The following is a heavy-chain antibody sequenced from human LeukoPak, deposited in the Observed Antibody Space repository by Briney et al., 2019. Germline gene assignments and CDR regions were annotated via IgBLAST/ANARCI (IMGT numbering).Heavy chain of an antibody. CDR2: IYPGDSDT. V-gene: IGHV5-51*01. Sequence: GESLKISCQGSGYSFTSYWIGWVRQMPGKGLEWMGIIYPGDSDTRYSPSFQGQVTISADKSISTAYLQWSSLKASDTAMYYCGSSGYMGTDAFDIWGQGTMVTVSS. CDR1: GYSFTSYW. CDR3: GSSGYMGTDAFDI. D-gene: IGHD3-22*01. J-gene: IGHJ3*02.